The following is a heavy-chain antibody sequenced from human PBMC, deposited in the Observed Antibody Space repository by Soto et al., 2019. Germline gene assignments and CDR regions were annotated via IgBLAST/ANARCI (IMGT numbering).Heavy chain of an antibody. Sequence: PGESLKISCKGSGYSFTSYWIGWVRQMPGKGLEWMGIIYSGDSDTRYSPSFQGQVTISADKSISTAYLQWSSLKASDTAMYYCATTIRITMVRGVEPGAFDIWGQGTMVTVSS. CDR1: GYSFTSYW. V-gene: IGHV5-51*01. D-gene: IGHD3-10*01. J-gene: IGHJ3*02. CDR3: ATTIRITMVRGVEPGAFDI. CDR2: IYSGDSDT.